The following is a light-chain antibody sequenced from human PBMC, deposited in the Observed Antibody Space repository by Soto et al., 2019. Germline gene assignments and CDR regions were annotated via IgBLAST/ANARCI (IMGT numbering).Light chain of an antibody. CDR3: QQYENYWT. J-gene: IGKJ1*01. V-gene: IGKV1-5*01. CDR2: DAS. Sequence: IHMNQSPYPLPSSVGDRVTLPCRASQSISNWLAWYQHKPGKAPKLLIYDASNLDSGVPSRFSGSGSGTEFSLTISNLQPDDCATYYCQQYENYWTFGQGTKVDIK. CDR1: QSISNW.